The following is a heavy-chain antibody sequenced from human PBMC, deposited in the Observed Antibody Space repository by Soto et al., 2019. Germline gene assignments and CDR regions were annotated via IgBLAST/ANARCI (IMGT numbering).Heavy chain of an antibody. Sequence: ASVKVSCKASGYTFTSYAMHWLRQAPGQRLEWMGWINAGNGNTKYSQKFQGRVTITRDTSASTAYMELSSLRSEDTAVYYCARLNQPIDYYYYYGMDVWGQGTTVTVSS. CDR1: GYTFTSYA. CDR3: ARLNQPIDYYYYYGMDV. V-gene: IGHV1-3*01. CDR2: INAGNGNT. J-gene: IGHJ6*02.